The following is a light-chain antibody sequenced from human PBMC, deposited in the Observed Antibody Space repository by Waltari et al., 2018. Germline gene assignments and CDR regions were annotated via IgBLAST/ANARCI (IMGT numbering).Light chain of an antibody. Sequence: DIVMTQSPDSLAVSLGERVTINCRSSQNLLYNSDNKNYLAWFQQKPGQPPKLLIYWASTRESGVPDRLSGSGSGTEFTLTISSLQAADVAVYYCQQCYSTPYTFGQGTKLEIK. CDR2: WAS. V-gene: IGKV4-1*01. CDR1: QNLLYNSDNKNY. CDR3: QQCYSTPYT. J-gene: IGKJ2*01.